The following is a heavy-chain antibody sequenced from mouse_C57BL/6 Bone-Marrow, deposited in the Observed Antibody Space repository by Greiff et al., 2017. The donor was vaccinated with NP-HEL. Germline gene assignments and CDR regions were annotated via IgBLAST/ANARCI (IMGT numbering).Heavy chain of an antibody. CDR1: GFSLTSYG. CDR2: IWSGGST. Sequence: QVQLQQSGPGLVQPSQSLSITCTVSGFSLTSYGVHWVRQPPGKGLEWLGVIWSGGSTDYNAAFISRLSISKDNSKSQVFFKMNSLQADDTAIYYCAKKDYGSSFAYWGQGTLVTVSA. D-gene: IGHD1-1*01. V-gene: IGHV2-4*01. J-gene: IGHJ3*01. CDR3: AKKDYGSSFAY.